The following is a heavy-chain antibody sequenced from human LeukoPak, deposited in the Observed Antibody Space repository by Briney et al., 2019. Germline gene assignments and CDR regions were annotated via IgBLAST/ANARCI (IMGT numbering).Heavy chain of an antibody. CDR1: GGSISSSSYH. CDR3: ARLGSYYYDSNGSFFDY. D-gene: IGHD3-22*01. CDR2: IYYSGST. Sequence: SETLSLTCTVSGGSISSSSYHWGWVRQPPGKGLEWIGTIYYSGSTYYNPSLKSRVTISVDTSKNQFSLKLSSVTAADTAVYYCARLGSYYYDSNGSFFDYWGQGTLVTVSS. J-gene: IGHJ4*02. V-gene: IGHV4-39*01.